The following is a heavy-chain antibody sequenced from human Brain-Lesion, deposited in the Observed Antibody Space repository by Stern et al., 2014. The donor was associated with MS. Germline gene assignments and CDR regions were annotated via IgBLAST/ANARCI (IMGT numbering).Heavy chain of an antibody. CDR1: GFTFNNAW. CDR2: IKINAAET. D-gene: IGHD3-10*01. J-gene: IGHJ4*02. Sequence: EVQLLESGGGLVKPGGSLRLSCAVSGFTFNNAWMRWVRPAPGKGLEWISRIKINAAETEYAAPVKGRFIISRDDSKTTLCLQMNGLITEDTAVYFCGADVSYQGSGEIDFWGQGTLVTVSS. CDR3: GADVSYQGSGEIDF. V-gene: IGHV3-15*01.